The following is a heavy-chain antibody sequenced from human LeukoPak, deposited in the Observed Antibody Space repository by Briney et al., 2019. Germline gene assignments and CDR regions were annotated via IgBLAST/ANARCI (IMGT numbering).Heavy chain of an antibody. J-gene: IGHJ4*02. CDR3: ARGAVAADFDY. D-gene: IGHD6-19*01. CDR1: GGSISSYY. V-gene: IGHV4-59*01. Sequence: SETLSLTYTVSGGSISSYYWSRIRQPPGKGLEWIGYIYYSGSTNYNPSLKSRVTISVDTSKNQFSLKLSSVTAADTAVYYCARGAVAADFDYWGQGTLVTVSS. CDR2: IYYSGST.